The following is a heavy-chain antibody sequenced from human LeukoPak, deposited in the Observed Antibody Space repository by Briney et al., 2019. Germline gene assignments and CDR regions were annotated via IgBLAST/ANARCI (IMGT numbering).Heavy chain of an antibody. Sequence: PGGSLRLSCAASGFTFSSYAMSWVRQTPGKGLEWVSAISGSGGSTYYADSVKGRVTISRGNSKNTLYLQMNSLRAEDTAVYYCAKDSFYYYDSSGSYNWFDPWGQGTLVTVSS. V-gene: IGHV3-23*01. CDR3: AKDSFYYYDSSGSYNWFDP. J-gene: IGHJ5*02. CDR2: ISGSGGST. CDR1: GFTFSSYA. D-gene: IGHD3-22*01.